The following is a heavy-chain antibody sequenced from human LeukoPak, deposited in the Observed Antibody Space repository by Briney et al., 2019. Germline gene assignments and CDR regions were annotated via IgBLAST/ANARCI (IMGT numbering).Heavy chain of an antibody. V-gene: IGHV3-11*04. CDR2: ISGTSSTV. J-gene: IGHJ4*02. CDR3: ATSEDFWSSYTIDF. D-gene: IGHD3-3*01. CDR1: GFTFRYSY. Sequence: GGSLRLSCSASGFTFRYSYMSWIRQAPGRGLEWISYISGTSSTVYFRDSVKGRFTISRDNAKNTLSLQMDRLTVEDTAVYYCATSEDFWSSYTIDFWGRGTLATVSS.